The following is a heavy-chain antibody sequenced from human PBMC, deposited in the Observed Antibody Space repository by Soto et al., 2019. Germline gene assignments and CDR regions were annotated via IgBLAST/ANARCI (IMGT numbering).Heavy chain of an antibody. CDR1: GYTFTNYG. V-gene: IGHV1-18*01. D-gene: IGHD6-13*01. CDR3: ARIPGYSTTWYYAFDI. Sequence: QVQLVQSGPEVKKPGASVKVSCKAAGYTFTNYGITWVRQAPGQGLEWMGWIITYSGNTNYAQKLQDRGRLTADTSTSTAYMELRSLRSDDTAVYYCARIPGYSTTWYYAFDIWGQGTLVTGSS. CDR2: IITYSGNT. J-gene: IGHJ3*02.